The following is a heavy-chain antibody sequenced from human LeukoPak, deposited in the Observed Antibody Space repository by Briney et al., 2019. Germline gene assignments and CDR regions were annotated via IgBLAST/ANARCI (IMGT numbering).Heavy chain of an antibody. Sequence: SETLSLTCTVSDGSIINNNHYWGWTRQPPGKGLEWIGSISYSGGTAYNPSLRSRVTITVDTSKNQFSLKVNSVTAADTAVYYCAREVEYYDSSGYRPHAFDIWGQGTLVTVSS. CDR1: DGSIINNNHY. CDR2: ISYSGGT. V-gene: IGHV4-39*02. J-gene: IGHJ3*02. CDR3: AREVEYYDSSGYRPHAFDI. D-gene: IGHD3-22*01.